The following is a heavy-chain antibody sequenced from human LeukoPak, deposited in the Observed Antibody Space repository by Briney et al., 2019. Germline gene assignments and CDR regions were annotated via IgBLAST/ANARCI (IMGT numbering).Heavy chain of an antibody. CDR3: ARGGDSGYEDLERD. V-gene: IGHV3-21*01. CDR1: GFTFSAYS. CDR2: ISSRSTNI. D-gene: IGHD5-12*01. Sequence: GGSLGLSCAASGFTFSAYSMNWVRQAPGKGLEWVSSISSRSTNIYYADSVRGRFAISRDNAKNSLYLQMNSLRAEDTAVYYCARGGDSGYEDLERDWDQGTLVTVSS. J-gene: IGHJ4*02.